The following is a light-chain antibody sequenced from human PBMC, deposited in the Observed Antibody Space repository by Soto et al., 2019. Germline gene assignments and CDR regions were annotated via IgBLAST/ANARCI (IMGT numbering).Light chain of an antibody. CDR1: SSNIGAGYD. Sequence: QSVLTQPPSVSGAPGQRVTISCTGSSSNIGAGYDVHWYQQLPGTAPKLLIYGNINRPSGIPDRFSGSKSGTSASLAITGLQAEVEADYYCQSYDSSLSGGVFGGGTQLTVL. CDR2: GNI. J-gene: IGLJ3*02. CDR3: QSYDSSLSGGV. V-gene: IGLV1-40*01.